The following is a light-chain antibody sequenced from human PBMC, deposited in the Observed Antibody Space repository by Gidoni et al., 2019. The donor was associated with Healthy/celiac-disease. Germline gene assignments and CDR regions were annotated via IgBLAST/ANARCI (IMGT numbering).Light chain of an antibody. J-gene: IGLJ2*01. V-gene: IGLV3-1*01. Sequence: SYELTQPPSVSVSPGQTASITCSGDKLGDKYACWYQQKPGQSPVLVTYQYRKRPSGIPERFSRSYSGNTATLTISGTQAMDEADYYCQAWDSSTAGVVFGGGTKLTVL. CDR3: QAWDSSTAGVV. CDR1: KLGDKY. CDR2: QYR.